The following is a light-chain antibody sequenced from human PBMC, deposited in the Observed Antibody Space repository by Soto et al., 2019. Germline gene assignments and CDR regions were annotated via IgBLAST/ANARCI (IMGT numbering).Light chain of an antibody. V-gene: IGKV2-30*01. CDR3: MQGTHWPPT. Sequence: DVVMTQSPPSLPVTLGQPASISCRSSQSVVYSDGNAYLNWFQQRPGQSPRRLIHTRSHRDSGVPDRFSGGGSGTDFTLKISRVEAEDVGIYYCMQGTHWPPTFGQGTKVEI. CDR2: TRS. J-gene: IGKJ1*01. CDR1: QSVVYSDGNAY.